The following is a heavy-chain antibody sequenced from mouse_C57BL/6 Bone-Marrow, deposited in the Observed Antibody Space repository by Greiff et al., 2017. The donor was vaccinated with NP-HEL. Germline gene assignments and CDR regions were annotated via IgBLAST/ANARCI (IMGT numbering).Heavy chain of an antibody. J-gene: IGHJ3*01. CDR1: GYSFTGYY. D-gene: IGHD2-1*01. V-gene: IGHV1-42*01. CDR3: ATGGNLAWFAY. Sequence: VHVKQSGPELVKPGASVKISCKASGYSFTGYYMNWVKQSPEKSLEWIGEINPSTGGTTYNQKFKAKATLTVDKSSSTAYMQLKSLTSEDSAVYYCATGGNLAWFAYWGQGTLVTVSA. CDR2: INPSTGGT.